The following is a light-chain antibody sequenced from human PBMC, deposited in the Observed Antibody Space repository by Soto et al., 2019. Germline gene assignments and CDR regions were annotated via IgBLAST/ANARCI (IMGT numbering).Light chain of an antibody. J-gene: IGKJ4*01. CDR1: QSVLYSSNNKNY. Sequence: DIVMTQSPDSLAVSLGERATINCKSSQSVLYSSNNKNYLAWYQQKPGQPPKLLIYWASTRESGVPDRFSGSGSGTDFTLIISSLQSEDFAVYYCQQYNDWPPLTFGGGTKVEIK. V-gene: IGKV4-1*01. CDR2: WAS. CDR3: QQYNDWPPLT.